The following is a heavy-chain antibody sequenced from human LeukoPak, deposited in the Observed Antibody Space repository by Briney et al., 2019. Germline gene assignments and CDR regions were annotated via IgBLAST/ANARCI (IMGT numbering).Heavy chain of an antibody. CDR3: ASSETGTTGGYYGMDV. CDR1: GFTFSSYG. D-gene: IGHD1-7*01. Sequence: GRSLRLSCAASGFTFSSYGMHWVRQAPGKGLEWVAVISYDGSNKYYADSVKGRFTISRDNSKNTLYLQMNSLRAEDTAVYYCASSETGTTGGYYGMDVWGQGTTVTVSS. V-gene: IGHV3-30*19. J-gene: IGHJ6*02. CDR2: ISYDGSNK.